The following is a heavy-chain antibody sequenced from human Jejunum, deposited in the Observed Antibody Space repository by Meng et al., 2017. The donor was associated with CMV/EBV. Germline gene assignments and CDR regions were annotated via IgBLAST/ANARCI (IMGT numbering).Heavy chain of an antibody. J-gene: IGHJ6*02. CDR3: ARGAYDYWGGTHNFWSGYWPCAMDV. CDR2: IKQDESEK. Sequence: WVRQATGKGREWMANIKQDESEKYYMDSVKGRFTSTRNNAKNSLFRQMSSLRIEDTAVYYCARGAYDYWGGTHNFWSGYWPCAMDVWGQGTSVTVSS. V-gene: IGHV3-7*04. D-gene: IGHD3-3*01.